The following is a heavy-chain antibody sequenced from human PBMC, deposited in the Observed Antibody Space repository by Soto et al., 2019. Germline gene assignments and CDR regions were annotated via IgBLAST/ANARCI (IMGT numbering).Heavy chain of an antibody. D-gene: IGHD2-8*01. Sequence: LRLSCVASKFMFRDYWMHGVRQTPGKGLVWVSRINTDGTVTNYADSVKGRFTISRDNAKSTLYLQMNSLRGEDTAVYYCARPNGYYYYYSMDVWGQGTTVTVSS. J-gene: IGHJ6*02. CDR2: INTDGTVT. CDR1: KFMFRDYW. CDR3: ARPNGYYYYYSMDV. V-gene: IGHV3-74*01.